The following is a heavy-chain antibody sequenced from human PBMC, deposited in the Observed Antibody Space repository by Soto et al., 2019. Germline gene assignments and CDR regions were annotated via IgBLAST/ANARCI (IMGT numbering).Heavy chain of an antibody. CDR3: ARGNGLDV. Sequence: QGQLQQSGPGLVKPSQTLSLTCAISGDSVSSDITSWNWIRQSPSRGLEWLGRTYYRSKWFHDYAASVKSRITIIPDTSKNQFSLELNSMTPADTAVYYCARGNGLDVWGQGTVVTVSS. V-gene: IGHV6-1*01. CDR1: GDSVSSDITS. CDR2: TYYRSKWFH. D-gene: IGHD2-8*01. J-gene: IGHJ3*01.